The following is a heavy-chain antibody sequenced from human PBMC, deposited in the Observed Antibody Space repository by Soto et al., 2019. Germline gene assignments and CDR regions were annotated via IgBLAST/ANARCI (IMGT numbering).Heavy chain of an antibody. CDR2: IYPRDSDI. V-gene: IGHV5-51*01. Sequence: PGESLKISCKAFGDSFTGFWIGWVRHRPGKGLEWAGSIYPRDSDIRYNPSFEGQVTVSADRSTTTAFLQWSSLMASDTAIYYCARQHPLDSRVWYNWGQGTLVTVSS. CDR3: ARQHPLDSRVWYN. D-gene: IGHD6-19*01. CDR1: GDSFTGFW. J-gene: IGHJ4*02.